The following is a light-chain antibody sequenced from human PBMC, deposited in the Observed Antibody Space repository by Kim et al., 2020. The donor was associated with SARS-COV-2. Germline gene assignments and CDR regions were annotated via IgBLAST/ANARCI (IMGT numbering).Light chain of an antibody. V-gene: IGKV3D-15*01. Sequence: PGERATLSCRASQSVSSNLAWYQQKPGQAPRLLIYGASTRATGIPARFSGSGSGTEFTLTISSLQSEDFAVYYCQQYNNWPPLTFGGGTKVEIK. CDR1: QSVSSN. CDR3: QQYNNWPPLT. CDR2: GAS. J-gene: IGKJ4*01.